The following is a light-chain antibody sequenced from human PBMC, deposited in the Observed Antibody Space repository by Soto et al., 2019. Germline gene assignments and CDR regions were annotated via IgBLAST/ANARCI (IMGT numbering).Light chain of an antibody. CDR2: GAS. CDR1: QSVGSSY. V-gene: IGKV3-20*01. Sequence: EMVLTQSPGTLSLSPGERATLSCRASQSVGSSYLAWYQQKPGQAPRLLIYGASSRPTGIPDRFSGSGSGTDFTLTISRLEPEDFAVYYCQQYGSSSTFGQGTRLE. J-gene: IGKJ5*01. CDR3: QQYGSSST.